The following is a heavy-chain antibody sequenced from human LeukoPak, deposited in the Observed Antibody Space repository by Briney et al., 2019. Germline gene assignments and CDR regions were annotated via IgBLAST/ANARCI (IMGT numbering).Heavy chain of an antibody. CDR3: ARVHDFWSGWNFDY. CDR1: GFTSSSYS. Sequence: GGSLRLSCAASGFTSSSYSMNWVRQAPGKGLEWLSYISSSSSTIYYADSVKGRFTISRDNARNSLYLQMNSLRAEDTAVYYCARVHDFWSGWNFDYWRQGTLVTVSS. V-gene: IGHV3-48*01. J-gene: IGHJ4*02. D-gene: IGHD3-3*01. CDR2: ISSSSSTI.